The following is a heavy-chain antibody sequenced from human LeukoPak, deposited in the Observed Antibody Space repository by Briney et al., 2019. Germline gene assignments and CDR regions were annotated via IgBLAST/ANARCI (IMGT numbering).Heavy chain of an antibody. CDR3: ARDQESVGSGYLYDAFDI. D-gene: IGHD3-22*01. V-gene: IGHV1-18*01. Sequence: GXSVKVSCKASGYTFTSYGISWVRQAPGQGLEWMGWISAYNGDTNYAQKFQGRVTMTTDTSTSTAYMEPRSLRSDDTAVYYCARDQESVGSGYLYDAFDIWGQGTMVTVSS. CDR2: ISAYNGDT. J-gene: IGHJ3*02. CDR1: GYTFTSYG.